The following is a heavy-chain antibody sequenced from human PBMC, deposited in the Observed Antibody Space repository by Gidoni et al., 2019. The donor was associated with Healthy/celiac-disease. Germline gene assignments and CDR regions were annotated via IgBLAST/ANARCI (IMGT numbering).Heavy chain of an antibody. CDR1: GGSISSSSYY. Sequence: QLQLQESRPGLVKPSETLPLLCTFSGGSISSSSYYWGWFRQPAGTGLVWIGIIYYSGSPYYNPSLKSRVTISLDTSKNQFSLKLSSVTAADTAVYYCARRLRPYALDIWGQGTMVTVSS. J-gene: IGHJ3*02. CDR3: ARRLRPYALDI. V-gene: IGHV4-39*01. CDR2: IYYSGSP.